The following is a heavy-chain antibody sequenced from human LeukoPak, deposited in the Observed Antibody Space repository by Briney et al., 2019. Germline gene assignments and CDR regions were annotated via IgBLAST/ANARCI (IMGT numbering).Heavy chain of an antibody. Sequence: SETLSLTCTVSGGSISSYHWSWIRQPPGKGLEWIGYIYYSGSTNYNPSLKSRVTISVDTSKNQFSLKLSSVTAADTAVYYCARKYSTLGFDYWGQGTLVTVSS. CDR2: IYYSGST. CDR3: ARKYSTLGFDY. D-gene: IGHD6-6*01. CDR1: GGSISSYH. V-gene: IGHV4-59*01. J-gene: IGHJ4*02.